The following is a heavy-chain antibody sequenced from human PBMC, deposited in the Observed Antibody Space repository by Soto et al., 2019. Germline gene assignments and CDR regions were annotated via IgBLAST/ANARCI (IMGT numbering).Heavy chain of an antibody. J-gene: IGHJ4*02. CDR2: IKSTTDGGTA. D-gene: IGHD2-2*01. CDR3: TTERKYCSSSTCYSPFDH. CDR1: GFTFTHAW. V-gene: IGHV3-15*07. Sequence: GGSLRLSCTVSGFTFTHAWMNWVRQAPGKGLEWVGRIKSTTDGGTADYAAPVKGRFTLSRDDSENTLYLQMNSLKTEDTAVYYCTTERKYCSSSTCYSPFDHWGQGALVTVSS.